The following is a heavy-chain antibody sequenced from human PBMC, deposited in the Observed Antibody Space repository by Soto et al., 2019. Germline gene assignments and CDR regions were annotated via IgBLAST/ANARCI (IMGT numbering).Heavy chain of an antibody. D-gene: IGHD3-16*01. CDR3: ARGRGLGA. CDR1: GGSFSGYY. Sequence: QVQLQQWGAGLLKPSETLSLTCAVYGGSFSGYYWSWIRQPPGKGLEWIGEINHSGSTNYNPSLKRRVTISVDTSKNQFSLKLSSVTAADTAVYYCARGRGLGAWGQGTLVTVSS. V-gene: IGHV4-34*01. CDR2: INHSGST. J-gene: IGHJ5*02.